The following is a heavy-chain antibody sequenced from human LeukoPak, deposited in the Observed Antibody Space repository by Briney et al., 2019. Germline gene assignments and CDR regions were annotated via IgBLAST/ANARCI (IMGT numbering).Heavy chain of an antibody. CDR3: VIFGTLHYYYYYGMDV. J-gene: IGHJ6*02. Sequence: GASVKVSCKASGYTFTSYAMNWVRQAPGQGLEWMGWINTNTGNPTYAQGFTGRFVFSLDTSVSTAYLQISSLKAEDTAVYYCVIFGTLHYYYYYGMDVWGQGTTVTVSS. V-gene: IGHV7-4-1*02. CDR1: GYTFTSYA. CDR2: INTNTGNP. D-gene: IGHD3-3*02.